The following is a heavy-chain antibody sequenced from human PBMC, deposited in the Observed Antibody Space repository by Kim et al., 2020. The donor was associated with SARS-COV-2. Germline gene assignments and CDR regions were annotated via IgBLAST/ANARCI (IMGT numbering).Heavy chain of an antibody. Sequence: GGSLRLSCAASGFTFSSYGMHWVRQAPGKWLEWVAVISYDGSNKYYADSVKGRFTISRDNSKNTLYLQMNSLRAEDTAVYYCAKDQYRCSGGSCYSWGPDYWGQGTLVTVSS. CDR1: GFTFSSYG. J-gene: IGHJ4*02. CDR2: ISYDGSNK. V-gene: IGHV3-30*18. CDR3: AKDQYRCSGGSCYSWGPDY. D-gene: IGHD2-15*01.